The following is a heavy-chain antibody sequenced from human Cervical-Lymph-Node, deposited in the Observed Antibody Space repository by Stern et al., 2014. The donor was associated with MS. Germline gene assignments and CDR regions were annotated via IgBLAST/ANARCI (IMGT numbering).Heavy chain of an antibody. Sequence: MQLVESGAEVTKPGASVKVSCKASGYTFTGHSMHWVRQAPGQGLEWMGIINPSGDGTTYAQKFQGRLTMTRDTSTSTVYMELSSLRSEDTAVYYCTRPLAGTTLLFDYWGQGTLVTVSS. D-gene: IGHD1-1*01. CDR2: INPSGDGT. CDR1: GYTFTGHS. J-gene: IGHJ4*02. V-gene: IGHV1-46*03. CDR3: TRPLAGTTLLFDY.